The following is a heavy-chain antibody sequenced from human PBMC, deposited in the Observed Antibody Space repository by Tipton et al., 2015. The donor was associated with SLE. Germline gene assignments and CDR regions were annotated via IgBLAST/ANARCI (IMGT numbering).Heavy chain of an antibody. V-gene: IGHV3-11*05. CDR2: ISSSSSYT. CDR3: AKVKGITMIVVVITHFQH. D-gene: IGHD3-22*01. Sequence: SLRLSCAASGFTFSDYYMSWIRQAPGKGLEWVSYISSSSSYTNYADSVKGRFTISRDNSKNTLYLQMNSLRAEDTAVYYCAKVKGITMIVVVITHFQHWGQGTLVTVSS. J-gene: IGHJ1*01. CDR1: GFTFSDYY.